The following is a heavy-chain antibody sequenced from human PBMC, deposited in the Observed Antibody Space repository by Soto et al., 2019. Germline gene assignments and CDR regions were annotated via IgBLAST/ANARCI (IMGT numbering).Heavy chain of an antibody. CDR2: ISYDGSNK. D-gene: IGHD2-2*02. V-gene: IGHV3-30*18. J-gene: IGHJ3*02. CDR3: AKGLRFRQLLLYLDDAFDI. CDR1: GFTFSSYG. Sequence: QVQLVESGGGVVQPGRSLRLSCAASGFTFSSYGMHWVRQAPGKGLEWGAVISYDGSNKYYADSVKGRFTISRDNSKNTLYLQMNSLRAEDTAVYYCAKGLRFRQLLLYLDDAFDIWGQGTMVTVSS.